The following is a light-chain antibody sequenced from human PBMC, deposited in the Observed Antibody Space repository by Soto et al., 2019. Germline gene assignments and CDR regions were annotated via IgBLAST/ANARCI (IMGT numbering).Light chain of an antibody. CDR3: QQYGSSPWT. CDR2: GAS. CDR1: QTVSSSY. Sequence: EIILTQSPDTLSLSPGERATLSCRASQTVSSSYLAWYQQKPGQATRLLIYGASSRATGITDRFSGSGSGTDFTLTISRLEPEDFAVYYCQQYGSSPWTFGQGTRWIS. V-gene: IGKV3-20*01. J-gene: IGKJ1*01.